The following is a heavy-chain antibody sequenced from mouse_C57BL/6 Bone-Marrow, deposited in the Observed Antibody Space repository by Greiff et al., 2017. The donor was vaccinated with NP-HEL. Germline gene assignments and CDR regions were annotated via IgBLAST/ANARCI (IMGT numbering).Heavy chain of an antibody. CDR3: AREGGLRRRTYAMDY. Sequence: EVKLVESEGGLVQPGSSMKLSCTASGFTFSDYYMAWVRQVPEKGLEWVANINYDGSSTYYLDSLKSRFIISRDNAKNILYLQMRSLKSEDTATYYCAREGGLRRRTYAMDYWGQGTSVTGSS. CDR2: INYDGSST. J-gene: IGHJ4*01. D-gene: IGHD2-4*01. CDR1: GFTFSDYY. V-gene: IGHV5-16*01.